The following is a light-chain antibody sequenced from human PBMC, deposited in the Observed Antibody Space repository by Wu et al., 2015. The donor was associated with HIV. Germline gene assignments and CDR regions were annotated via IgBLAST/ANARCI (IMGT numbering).Light chain of an antibody. CDR3: QQYYYRPT. J-gene: IGKJ4*01. CDR2: GAS. CDR1: QDVNDR. Sequence: VVLTQSPGTLSVSPGERVTLSCTTSQDVNDRVAWYKQRPGHSPSLLLSGASTRAAGAPDSFTGSGSGADFTLTISSLGPEDVAVYFCQQYYYRPTFGGGTRVEIK. V-gene: IGKV3-15*01.